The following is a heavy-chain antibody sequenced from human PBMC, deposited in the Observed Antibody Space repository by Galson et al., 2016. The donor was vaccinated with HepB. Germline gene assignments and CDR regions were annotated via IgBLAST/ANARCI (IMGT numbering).Heavy chain of an antibody. D-gene: IGHD3-10*01. V-gene: IGHV4-31*03. Sequence: TLSLTCTVSGGSISSGYYYWSWLRQHPGKGLEWIGYIYYSGSTSYNPSLKSRVTISADTSKNQFSLKLSSVTAADTAVYYCAIGSGTYYPLYWGQGILVTVSS. CDR3: AIGSGTYYPLY. J-gene: IGHJ4*02. CDR2: IYYSGST. CDR1: GGSISSGYYY.